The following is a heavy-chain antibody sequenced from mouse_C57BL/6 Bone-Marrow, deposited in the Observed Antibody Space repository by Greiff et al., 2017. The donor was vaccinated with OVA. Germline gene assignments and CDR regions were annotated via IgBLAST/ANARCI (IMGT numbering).Heavy chain of an antibody. V-gene: IGHV2-2*01. CDR1: GFSLTSYG. Sequence: VQLQQSGPGLVQPSQSLSITCSVSGFSLTSYGVHWVRQSSGKGLEWLGVLWSGGSTDYNAAFISRLSISKDNSKSQVFFQMNSLQADDTAIYYCASPSYYSNAWFTYWGQGALVTVSA. CDR3: ASPSYYSNAWFTY. D-gene: IGHD2-5*01. J-gene: IGHJ3*01. CDR2: LWSGGST.